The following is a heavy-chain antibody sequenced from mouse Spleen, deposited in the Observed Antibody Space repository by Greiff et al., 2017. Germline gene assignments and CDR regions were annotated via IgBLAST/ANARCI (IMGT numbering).Heavy chain of an antibody. D-gene: IGHD2-3*01. CDR1: GYSITSGYY. J-gene: IGHJ2*01. CDR3: ARDEDGYYDFDY. Sequence: EVQLQESGPGLVKPSQSLSLTCSVTGYSITSGYYWKWIRQFPGNKLEWMGYISYDGSNNYNPSLKNRISITRDTSKNQFFLKLNSVTTEDTATYYCARDEDGYYDFDYWGQGTTLTVSS. V-gene: IGHV3-6*01. CDR2: ISYDGSN.